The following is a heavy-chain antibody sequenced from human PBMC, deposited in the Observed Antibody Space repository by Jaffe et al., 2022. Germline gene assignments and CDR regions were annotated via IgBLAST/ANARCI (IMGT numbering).Heavy chain of an antibody. CDR1: GFSLSTSGVG. V-gene: IGHV2-5*02. CDR2: IYWDGDK. Sequence: QITLKESGPTLVKPTQTLTLTCTFSGFSLSTSGVGVGWIRQPPGKALEWLALIYWDGDKRYSPSLKSRLTITNDTSKNQVVLTMTNMDPVDTATYYCAHSLLPHHYYGSGSYYRGHYFDYWGQGTLVTVSS. J-gene: IGHJ4*02. D-gene: IGHD3-10*01. CDR3: AHSLLPHHYYGSGSYYRGHYFDY.